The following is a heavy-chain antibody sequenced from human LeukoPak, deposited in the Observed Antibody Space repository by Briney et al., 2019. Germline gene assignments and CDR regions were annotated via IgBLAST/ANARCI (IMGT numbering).Heavy chain of an antibody. V-gene: IGHV4-59*01. CDR1: GGSISSYY. CDR2: IYYSGST. CDR3: ARGRTAMATGIDY. J-gene: IGHJ4*02. Sequence: PSETLSLTCTVSGGSISSYYWSWIRQPPGKGLEWIGYIYYSGSTNYDPSLKSRVTISVDTSKNQFSLKLSSVTAADTAVYYCARGRTAMATGIDYWGQGTLVTVSS. D-gene: IGHD5-18*01.